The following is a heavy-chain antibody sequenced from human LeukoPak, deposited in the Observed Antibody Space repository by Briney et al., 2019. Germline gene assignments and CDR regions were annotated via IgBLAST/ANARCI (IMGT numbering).Heavy chain of an antibody. V-gene: IGHV4-39*01. CDR3: ARLEQTPGGYSGSFFDY. Sequence: SETLSLTCTVSGGSISSSSYYWGWIRQPPGKGLEWIGSIYYSGSTYYNPSLKSRVTISVDTSKNQFSLKLSSVTAADTAVYYCARLEQTPGGYSGSFFDYWGQGTLVTVSS. CDR2: IYYSGST. J-gene: IGHJ4*02. CDR1: GGSISSSSYY. D-gene: IGHD5-12*01.